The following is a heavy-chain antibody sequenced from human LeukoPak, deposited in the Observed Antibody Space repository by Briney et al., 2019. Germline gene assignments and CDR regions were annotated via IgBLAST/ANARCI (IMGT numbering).Heavy chain of an antibody. J-gene: IGHJ5*02. CDR3: ARDSYSGYVREGWFDP. CDR1: GGSISSGSYY. CDR2: IYTSGST. V-gene: IGHV4-61*02. D-gene: IGHD5-12*01. Sequence: PSQTLSLTCTVSGGSISSGSYYWSWIRQPAGKGLEWIGRIYTSGSTNYNPSLKSRVTISVDTSKNQFSLKLSSVTAADTAVYYCARDSYSGYVREGWFDPWGQGILVTVSS.